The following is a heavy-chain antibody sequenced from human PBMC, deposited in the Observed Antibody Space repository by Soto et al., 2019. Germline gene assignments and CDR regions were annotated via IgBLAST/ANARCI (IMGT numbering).Heavy chain of an antibody. CDR1: GFTFSSCA. CDR3: AKGRSYYYYYGVDV. CDR2: IIDSGGST. J-gene: IGHJ6*02. V-gene: IGHV3-23*01. Sequence: PGGSLRLSCAASGFTFSSCAMGWVRQAPGKGLEWDSAIIDSGGSTYYADSVKGRFTISRDNSKSTLYLQMNSLRAEDTALYYCAKGRSYYYYYGVDVWGQGTTVTVSS.